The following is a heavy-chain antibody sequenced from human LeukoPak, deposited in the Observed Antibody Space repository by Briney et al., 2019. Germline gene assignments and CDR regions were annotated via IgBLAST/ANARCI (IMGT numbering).Heavy chain of an antibody. Sequence: PGGSLRLSCVASGFTFSSDAMHWVRQAPGKGLEWVSYISSSGSTIYYADSVKGRFTISRDNAKNSLYLQMNSLRAEDTAVYYCARNGGGYYDSSGYYYVLGYYYYYMDVWGKGTTVTISS. CDR2: ISSSGSTI. V-gene: IGHV3-48*03. CDR3: ARNGGGYYDSSGYYYVLGYYYYYMDV. D-gene: IGHD3-22*01. J-gene: IGHJ6*03. CDR1: GFTFSSDA.